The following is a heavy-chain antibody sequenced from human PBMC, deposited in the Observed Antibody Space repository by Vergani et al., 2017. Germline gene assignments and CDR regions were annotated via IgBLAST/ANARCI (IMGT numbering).Heavy chain of an antibody. CDR1: GDSISQSSYY. Sequence: QLQSQESGPGLVKPSETLSLTCTVSGDSISQSSYYWGWIRQPPGKGLEWIGSIYYSGSTSYNPSLKSRVTISVDTSKNQFSLKLRSVTAADTAVYYCARVVSYFDILTGYYKGPRYYFDYWGQGTLVTVSS. V-gene: IGHV4-39*01. J-gene: IGHJ4*02. D-gene: IGHD3-9*01. CDR2: IYYSGST. CDR3: ARVVSYFDILTGYYKGPRYYFDY.